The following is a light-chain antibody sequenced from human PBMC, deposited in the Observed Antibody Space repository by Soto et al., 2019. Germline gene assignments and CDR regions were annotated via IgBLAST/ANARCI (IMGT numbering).Light chain of an antibody. J-gene: IGLJ1*01. V-gene: IGLV2-14*03. Sequence: QSSLTNPASLSGSPGQSITISCSGTSSDIGSYDHVAWYQQFPGKSPKLIIYAVSDRPSGVSDRFSGSKSGISASLTISGLQTEDEADYYCISYTDRQSYLFGTGTKVTVL. CDR3: ISYTDRQSYL. CDR1: SSDIGSYDH. CDR2: AVS.